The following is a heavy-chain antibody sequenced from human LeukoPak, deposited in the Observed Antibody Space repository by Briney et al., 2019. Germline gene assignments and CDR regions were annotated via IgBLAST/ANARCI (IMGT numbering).Heavy chain of an antibody. CDR3: ATREVVPAAIPDAFDI. CDR2: ISGSGGST. D-gene: IGHD2-2*01. V-gene: IGHV3-23*01. CDR1: GFTFSSYA. Sequence: PGGSLRLSCAASGFTFSSYAMSWVRQAPGKGLEWVSAISGSGGSTYYADSVKGRFTISRDNSKNTLYLQMNSLRAEDTAVYYCATREVVPAAIPDAFDIWGQGTMVTVSS. J-gene: IGHJ3*02.